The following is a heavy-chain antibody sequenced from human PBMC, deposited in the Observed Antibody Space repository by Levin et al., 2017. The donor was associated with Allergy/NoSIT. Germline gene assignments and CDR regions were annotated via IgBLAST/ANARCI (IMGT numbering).Heavy chain of an antibody. D-gene: IGHD5-12*01. Sequence: GGSLRLSCAASGFTFSSYAMHWVRQAPGKGLEWVAVISYDGSNKYYADSVKGRFTISRDNSKNTLYLQMNSLRAEDTAVYYCARSGGYDLSIDYWGQGTLVTVSS. CDR1: GFTFSSYA. J-gene: IGHJ4*02. CDR3: ARSGGYDLSIDY. V-gene: IGHV3-30-3*01. CDR2: ISYDGSNK.